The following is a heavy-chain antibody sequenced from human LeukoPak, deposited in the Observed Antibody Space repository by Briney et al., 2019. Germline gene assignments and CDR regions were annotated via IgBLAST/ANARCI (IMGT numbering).Heavy chain of an antibody. V-gene: IGHV3-23*01. Sequence: GASLRLSCAASGFTFSNYAMSCVRQAPGKGLEWVSAVSGRDDSTYYADSVKGRFTISRDTSKNTLYLQMNSLRAEDTAVYYCAKWGDYDILTGYYDSDYWGQGTLVTVSS. D-gene: IGHD3-9*01. CDR1: GFTFSNYA. CDR3: AKWGDYDILTGYYDSDY. CDR2: VSGRDDST. J-gene: IGHJ4*02.